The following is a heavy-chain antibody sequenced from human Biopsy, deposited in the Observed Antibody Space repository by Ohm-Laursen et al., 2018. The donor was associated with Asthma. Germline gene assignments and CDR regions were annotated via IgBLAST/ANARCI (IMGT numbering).Heavy chain of an antibody. J-gene: IGHJ4*02. CDR1: RFTYE. CDR3: AREGVAGTHIED. CDR2: ISYDGSSI. V-gene: IGHV3-30-3*01. D-gene: IGHD6-19*01. Sequence: SLRLSCAASRFTYEMHWVRQAPGKGLEWVAVISYDGSSIYYADSVKGRFTISRDNSKNTLSLQMNILTAEDTAVYYCAREGVAGTHIEDWGQGTLVTVSS.